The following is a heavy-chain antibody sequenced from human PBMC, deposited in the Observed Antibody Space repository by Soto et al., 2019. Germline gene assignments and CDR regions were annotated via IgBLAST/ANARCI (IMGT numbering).Heavy chain of an antibody. Sequence: EVQLVESGGGLVQPGGSLRLSCAASGFTFSSYSMNWVRQAPGKGLEWVSYISSSSSTIYYADSVKGRFTISRDNAKNSLYRPTNRLRDEDTAVSVCARERGSYGSGGYSSHGMDVWGRGTTVTVSS. CDR3: ARERGSYGSGGYSSHGMDV. V-gene: IGHV3-48*02. D-gene: IGHD6-19*01. CDR1: GFTFSSYS. CDR2: ISSSSSTI. J-gene: IGHJ6*02.